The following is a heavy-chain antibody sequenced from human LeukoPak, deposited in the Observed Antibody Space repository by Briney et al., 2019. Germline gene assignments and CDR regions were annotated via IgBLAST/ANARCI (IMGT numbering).Heavy chain of an antibody. J-gene: IGHJ6*02. CDR2: IIPIFGTP. CDR3: ARGSGTITMVRGVFYGMDV. V-gene: IGHV1-69*13. CDR1: GGTFSSYG. Sequence: SVKVSCKASGGTFSSYGISWVRQAPGQGPEWMGGIIPIFGTPNYAQKFQGRVTITADDSTSTAYMELSSLRSEDTAVYYCARGSGTITMVRGVFYGMDVWGQGTTVTVSS. D-gene: IGHD3-10*01.